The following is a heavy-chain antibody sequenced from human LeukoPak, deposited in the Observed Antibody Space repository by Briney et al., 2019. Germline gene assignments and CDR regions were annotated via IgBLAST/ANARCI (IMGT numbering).Heavy chain of an antibody. V-gene: IGHV1-69*05. J-gene: IGHJ5*02. D-gene: IGHD3-9*01. Sequence: SVKVSCKASGGTFSSYAISWVRQAPGQGLEWMGGIIPIFGTANYAQKFQGRVTMTRDMSTSTVYMELSSLRSEDTAVYYCARGKGSVHYYILTDYYTGWFDPWGQGTLVTVSS. CDR3: ARGKGSVHYYILTDYYTGWFDP. CDR1: GGTFSSYA. CDR2: IIPIFGTA.